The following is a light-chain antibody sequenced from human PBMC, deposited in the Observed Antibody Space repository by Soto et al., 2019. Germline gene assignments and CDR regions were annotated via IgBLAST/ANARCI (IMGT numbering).Light chain of an antibody. V-gene: IGLV2-8*01. CDR3: SAHAGTSVV. Sequence: QSALTQPPSASGSPGQSVTISCTGTSSDVGRSNYVSWYQQHPGKAPKVMIYEVSKRPSGVPDRFSGSKSGNTASLTVSGLQAEDEADYSCSAHAGTSVVFGGGTKLTVL. CDR1: SSDVGRSNY. CDR2: EVS. J-gene: IGLJ2*01.